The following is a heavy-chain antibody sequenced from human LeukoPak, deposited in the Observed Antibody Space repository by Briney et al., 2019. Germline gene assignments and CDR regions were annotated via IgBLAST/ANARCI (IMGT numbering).Heavy chain of an antibody. D-gene: IGHD3-9*01. CDR3: ANVRYFDWYYFDY. CDR1: GFTFSTYA. Sequence: PGGSLRLSCAASGFTFSTYAMNWVRQAPGKGLDWVSGISGSGGSTYYADSVKGRFIISRDNSKNTLYLQMNSLRAEDTAVYYCANVRYFDWYYFDYWGQRALVTVSS. V-gene: IGHV3-23*01. CDR2: ISGSGGST. J-gene: IGHJ4*02.